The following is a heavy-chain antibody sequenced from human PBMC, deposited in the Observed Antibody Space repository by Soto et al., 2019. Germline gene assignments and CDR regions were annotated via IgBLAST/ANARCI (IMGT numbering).Heavy chain of an antibody. Sequence: SETLSLTCAVSGGSISSSNWWSWVRQPPGKGLEWIGEIYHSGSTNYNPSLKSRVTISVDKSKNQFSLKLSSVTAADTAVYYCARDYARGYCSGGSCYRNRDWFDPWGQGTLVTVSS. CDR1: GGSISSSNW. J-gene: IGHJ5*02. CDR3: ARDYARGYCSGGSCYRNRDWFDP. CDR2: IYHSGST. D-gene: IGHD2-15*01. V-gene: IGHV4-4*02.